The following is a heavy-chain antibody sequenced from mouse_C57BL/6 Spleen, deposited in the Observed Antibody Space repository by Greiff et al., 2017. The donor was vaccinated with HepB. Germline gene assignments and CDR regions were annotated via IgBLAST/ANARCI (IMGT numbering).Heavy chain of an antibody. CDR1: GYTFTDYE. CDR3: TRDLYGSSYGGFAY. CDR2: IDPETGGT. D-gene: IGHD1-1*01. V-gene: IGHV1-15*01. J-gene: IGHJ3*01. Sequence: VQLQQSGAELVRPGASVTLSCKASGYTFTDYEMHWVKQTPVHGLEWIGAIDPETGGTAYNQKFKGKAILTADKSSSTAYMELRSLTSEDSAVYYCTRDLYGSSYGGFAYWGQGTLVTVSA.